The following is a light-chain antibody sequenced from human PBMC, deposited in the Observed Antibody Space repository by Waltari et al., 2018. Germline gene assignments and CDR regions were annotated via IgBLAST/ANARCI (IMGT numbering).Light chain of an antibody. Sequence: DIQMTQSPSSLSASVGDKVTITCRASQDINNWLAWYQQKPGNAPKLLIYGASSLQSGVPSRFTGSGSGTDYTLIIASLQPEDFATYYCQQGHSTPWTVGQGTKVEIK. J-gene: IGKJ1*01. CDR1: QDINNW. CDR2: GAS. CDR3: QQGHSTPWT. V-gene: IGKV1-12*01.